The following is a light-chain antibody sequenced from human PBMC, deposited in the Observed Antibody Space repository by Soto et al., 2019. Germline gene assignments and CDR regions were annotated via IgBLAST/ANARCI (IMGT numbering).Light chain of an antibody. CDR2: DAS. Sequence: DIVLTQSPATLSLSPGERVTLSCRASQSVTTYLAWYQQKPGQAPRLLIYDASNRATGIPARFSGSGSGTDFTLTISSLEPEDFAVYYCQQRSNWPPLISFGQGTRLEIK. CDR1: QSVTTY. V-gene: IGKV3-11*01. CDR3: QQRSNWPPLIS. J-gene: IGKJ5*01.